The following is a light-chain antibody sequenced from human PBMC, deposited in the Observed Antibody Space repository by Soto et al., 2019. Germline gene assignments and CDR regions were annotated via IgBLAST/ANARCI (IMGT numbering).Light chain of an antibody. Sequence: QTVVSQEPSFSVSPGETVTLTCGLTSASVLTSYYPSWYQQTPGQAPRTLIYSTNIRSSGLPDRFSGSILGTKAALTITGAQADDESDYYCALYVGSGTVVFGGGTQLTVL. CDR3: ALYVGSGTVV. V-gene: IGLV8-61*01. CDR2: STN. J-gene: IGLJ2*01. CDR1: SASVLTSYY.